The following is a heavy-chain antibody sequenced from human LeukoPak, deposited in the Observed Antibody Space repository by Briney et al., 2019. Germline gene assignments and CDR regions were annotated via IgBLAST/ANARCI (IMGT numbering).Heavy chain of an antibody. V-gene: IGHV3-30*18. CDR1: GFTFSSYG. CDR2: ISYDGSNK. J-gene: IGHJ4*02. Sequence: GGSLRLSCAASGFTFSSYGMHWVRQAPGKGLEWVAVISYDGSNKYYADSVKGRFTISRDNSKNTLYLQMNSLRAEDTAVYCCAKILTSWQDQFDYWGQGTLVTVSS. D-gene: IGHD2-2*01. CDR3: AKILTSWQDQFDY.